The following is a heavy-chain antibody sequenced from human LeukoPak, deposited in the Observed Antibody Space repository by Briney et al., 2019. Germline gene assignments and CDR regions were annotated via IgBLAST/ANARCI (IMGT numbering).Heavy chain of an antibody. J-gene: IGHJ4*02. CDR3: ARGHTAVTRHFDY. V-gene: IGHV3-30*04. Sequence: GSLRLSCAASGFTFSSYAMHWVRQAPGKGLEWVAVISYDGSNKYYADSVKGRFTISRDNSKNTLYLQMNSLRAEDTAVYYCARGHTAVTRHFDYWGQGTLVTVSS. D-gene: IGHD4-17*01. CDR2: ISYDGSNK. CDR1: GFTFSSYA.